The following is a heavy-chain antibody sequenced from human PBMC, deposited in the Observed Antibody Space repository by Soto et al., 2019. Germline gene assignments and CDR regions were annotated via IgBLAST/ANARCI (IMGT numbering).Heavy chain of an antibody. CDR1: GFTFRHYA. J-gene: IGHJ3*02. Sequence: GGSLRLSCEGSGFTFRHYAMTWLRQGPGKGLEWVAYISISGGTIYYGDSVEGRFTISRDNADNSLYLQMNSLRAEDTAVYYCTKEKSVINSGYDAFDIWGRGTVVTVSS. D-gene: IGHD5-12*01. V-gene: IGHV3-48*03. CDR2: ISISGGTI. CDR3: TKEKSVINSGYDAFDI.